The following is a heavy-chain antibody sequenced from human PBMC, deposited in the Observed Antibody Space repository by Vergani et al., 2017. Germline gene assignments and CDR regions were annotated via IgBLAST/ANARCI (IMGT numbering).Heavy chain of an antibody. D-gene: IGHD5-12*01. J-gene: IGHJ4*02. CDR3: ATVDIVATLDY. CDR2: IWFDGSFK. V-gene: IGHV3-33*01. CDR1: GFNFSTYG. Sequence: QVQVVESGGGVVQPGRSLRLSCAASGFNFSTYGMHWVRQAPGKGLEWVAVIWFDGSFKYYADSLKGRFTVSRDNSKNTLYLQMNSLRAEDTAVYYCATVDIVATLDYWGQGTLVTVSS.